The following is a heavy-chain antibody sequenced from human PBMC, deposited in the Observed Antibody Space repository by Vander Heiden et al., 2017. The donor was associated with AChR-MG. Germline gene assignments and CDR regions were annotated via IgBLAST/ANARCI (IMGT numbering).Heavy chain of an antibody. J-gene: IGHJ3*02. CDR3: ARDSTLITKVGAFDI. CDR2: IIPILGMA. V-gene: IGHV1-69*04. Sequence: QVQLVQSGAEVKKPGSSVNVSCKASGGTFSNFAITWVRQAPGQGLEWVGRIIPILGMANYAQKFQGRVTFTADKSTGTAYMDLSSLRSEDTAVYYCARDSTLITKVGAFDIWGQGTMVTVSS. CDR1: GGTFSNFA. D-gene: IGHD2-2*01.